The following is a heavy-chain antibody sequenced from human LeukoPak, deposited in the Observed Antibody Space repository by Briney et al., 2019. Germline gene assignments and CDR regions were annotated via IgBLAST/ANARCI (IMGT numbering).Heavy chain of an antibody. D-gene: IGHD5-24*01. Sequence: GASVRVSCKASGYTFTGYYMHWVRQAPGQGLEWMGWINPNSGGTNYAQKFQGRVTMTRDTSISTAYMELSSLRSDDTAVYYCATLDGGYNPGYWGQGSLVTVSS. CDR3: ATLDGGYNPGY. CDR2: INPNSGGT. V-gene: IGHV1-2*02. J-gene: IGHJ4*02. CDR1: GYTFTGYY.